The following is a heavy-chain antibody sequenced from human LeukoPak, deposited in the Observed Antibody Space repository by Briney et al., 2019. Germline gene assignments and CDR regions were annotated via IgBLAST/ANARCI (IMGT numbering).Heavy chain of an antibody. J-gene: IGHJ3*02. Sequence: PGGSLRLSCAASGFTFSSYSMNWVRQAPGKGLEWVGRIKSKSDGGTTDYAAPVKGRFTISRDDSKNTLYLQMNSLKTEDTAVYYCTTAPRGYCSGGSCSYAFDIWGQGTMTVSS. CDR3: TTAPRGYCSGGSCSYAFDI. V-gene: IGHV3-15*01. CDR1: GFTFSSYS. D-gene: IGHD2-15*01. CDR2: IKSKSDGGTT.